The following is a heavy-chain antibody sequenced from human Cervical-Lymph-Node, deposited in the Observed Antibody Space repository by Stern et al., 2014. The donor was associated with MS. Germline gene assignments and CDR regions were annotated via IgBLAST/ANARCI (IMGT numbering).Heavy chain of an antibody. CDR2: IIPILGIA. CDR3: ASCSGNCSGGSCYDY. CDR1: GGTFSSYT. D-gene: IGHD2-15*01. Sequence: QMQLVQSGAEVKKPGSSVKVSCKASGGTFSSYTISWVRQAPGQGLEWMGRIIPILGIANYAQKFQGRVTITADKSTSTAYMELSSLRSEDTAVYYCASCSGNCSGGSCYDYWGQGTLVTVSS. J-gene: IGHJ4*02. V-gene: IGHV1-69*09.